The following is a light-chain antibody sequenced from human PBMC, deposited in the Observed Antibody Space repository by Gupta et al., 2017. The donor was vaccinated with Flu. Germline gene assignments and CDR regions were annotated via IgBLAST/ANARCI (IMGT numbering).Light chain of an antibody. J-gene: IGKJ4*01. V-gene: IGKV1-39*01. Sequence: DVQLTQSPSSLSASVGDRVTITCRASQNISNYLNWYQQKAGKAPQLLIYAASSMQSGVPSRLSGSGSWTEFTLTISSLQPAEVATYYCQQSYSTPPMTFGGGTRVEI. CDR3: QQSYSTPPMT. CDR2: AAS. CDR1: QNISNY.